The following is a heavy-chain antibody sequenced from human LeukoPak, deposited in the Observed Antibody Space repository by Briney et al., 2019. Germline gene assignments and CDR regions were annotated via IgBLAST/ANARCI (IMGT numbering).Heavy chain of an antibody. CDR3: ARHPSNYYDSSGYFGCFDP. CDR1: GYTFTNYY. J-gene: IGHJ5*02. V-gene: IGHV1-46*01. CDR2: INPSGGGT. Sequence: ASVKVSCKASGYTFTNYYMHWVRQTPGQGLEWMGIINPSGGGTTYAQKFQGRVSMTRDTSTSTFYMDLSSLRSEDTAVYYCARHPSNYYDSSGYFGCFDPWGQGTLVTVSS. D-gene: IGHD3-22*01.